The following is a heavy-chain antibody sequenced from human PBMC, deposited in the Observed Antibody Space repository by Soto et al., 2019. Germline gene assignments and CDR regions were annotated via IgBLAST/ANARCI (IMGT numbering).Heavy chain of an antibody. Sequence: QVQLQQWGAGLLKPSETLSLTCAVYGGSFSGYYWSWIRQPPGKGLEWIGEINHSGSTNYNPSLKSRVTISVDTSKNQFSLKLSSVTAADTAVYYCARSPIGSSGRVDWGQGTLVTVSS. V-gene: IGHV4-34*01. D-gene: IGHD3-10*01. CDR2: INHSGST. J-gene: IGHJ4*02. CDR3: ARSPIGSSGRVD. CDR1: GGSFSGYY.